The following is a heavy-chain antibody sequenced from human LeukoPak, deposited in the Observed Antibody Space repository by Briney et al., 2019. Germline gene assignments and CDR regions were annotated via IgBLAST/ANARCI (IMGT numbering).Heavy chain of an antibody. Sequence: QPGGPLSLSCAASGFAFSNYEMHWVRRAPGKGLEWVSYISSGGSTIYYADSVKGRFTVSRDNAKNSLYLQVSSLRAEDTAVYYCARGGSFVEYWGQGTLVIVSS. CDR3: ARGGSFVEY. D-gene: IGHD3-10*01. CDR1: GFAFSNYE. CDR2: ISSGGSTI. J-gene: IGHJ4*02. V-gene: IGHV3-48*03.